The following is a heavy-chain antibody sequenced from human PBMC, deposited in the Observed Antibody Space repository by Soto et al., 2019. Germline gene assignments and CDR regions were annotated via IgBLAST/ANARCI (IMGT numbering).Heavy chain of an antibody. CDR2: ISSNGVGT. Sequence: GGSLRLSCAASGFTFTNSGINWVRQAPGKVLEYVSGISSNGVGTYYANSVKDRFTISRDNSKNTLYLQMGSLRAEDMAVYYCARREQSDYYYMDVWGKGTSVTVSS. D-gene: IGHD6-19*01. CDR3: ARREQSDYYYMDV. CDR1: GFTFTNSG. V-gene: IGHV3-64*01. J-gene: IGHJ6*03.